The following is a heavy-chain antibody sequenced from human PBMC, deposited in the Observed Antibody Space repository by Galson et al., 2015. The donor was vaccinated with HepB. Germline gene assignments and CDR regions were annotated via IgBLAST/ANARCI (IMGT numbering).Heavy chain of an antibody. V-gene: IGHV1-18*01. J-gene: IGHJ4*02. CDR2: ISAYNGNT. CDR1: GYTFTSYG. Sequence: SVKVSCKASGYTFTSYGISWVRQAPGQGLEWMGWISAYNGNTNYAQKFQGRVTITADESTSTAYMELSSLRSEDTAVYYCARLGLDYWGQGTLVTVSS. CDR3: ARLGLDY.